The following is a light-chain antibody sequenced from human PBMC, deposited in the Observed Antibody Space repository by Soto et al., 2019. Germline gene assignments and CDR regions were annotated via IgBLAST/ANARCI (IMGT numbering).Light chain of an antibody. CDR2: GAS. CDR3: QQYDNRPMYI. V-gene: IGKV3-15*01. J-gene: IGKJ2*01. CDR1: QSVSNN. Sequence: EIVMTQSPATLSVSPGERVTLSCRASQSVSNNLAWYQQKPGQAPRLLIYGASSRATAIPARFSGSGSGTEFTLTISSLQSEDFAVYYCQQYDNRPMYIFGQGTKLEIK.